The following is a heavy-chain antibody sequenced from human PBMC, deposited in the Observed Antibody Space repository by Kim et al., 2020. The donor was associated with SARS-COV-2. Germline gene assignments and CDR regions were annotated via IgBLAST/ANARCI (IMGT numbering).Heavy chain of an antibody. J-gene: IGHJ4*02. CDR3: ARARKNTSLFDY. V-gene: IGHV4-34*01. Sequence: HNPSLKSRVTISVDTSKNQFSLKLSSVTAADTAVYYCARARKNTSLFDYWGQGTLVTVSS.